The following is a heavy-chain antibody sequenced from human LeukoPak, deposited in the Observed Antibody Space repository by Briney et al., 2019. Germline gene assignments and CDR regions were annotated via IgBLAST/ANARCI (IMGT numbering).Heavy chain of an antibody. CDR3: ARIDGGGNYFDY. CDR2: IYHSGST. Sequence: PSQTLSLTCTVSGGSISSGGYYWSWIRQPPGKGLEWIGYIYHSGSTYYNPSLKSRVTISVDRSKNQFSLKLSSVTAADTAVYYCARIDGGGNYFDYWGQGTLVTVSS. J-gene: IGHJ4*02. D-gene: IGHD3-16*01. CDR1: GGSISSGGYY. V-gene: IGHV4-30-2*01.